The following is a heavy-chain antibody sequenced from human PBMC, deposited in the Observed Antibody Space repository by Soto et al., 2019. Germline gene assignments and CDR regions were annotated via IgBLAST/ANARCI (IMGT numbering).Heavy chain of an antibody. CDR2: IYYSGTT. D-gene: IGHD2-15*01. CDR1: SDSITSNSYF. V-gene: IGHV4-39*01. J-gene: IGHJ4*02. Sequence: TLSLTCTVSSDSITSNSYFWAWIRQPPGKGLEWIGSIYYSGTTYYSPSLKSRVTISVDTSKNQVSLKVSSVTAADTAMYICVGGYPWVGFDYWGQGTLVTVSS. CDR3: VGGYPWVGFDY.